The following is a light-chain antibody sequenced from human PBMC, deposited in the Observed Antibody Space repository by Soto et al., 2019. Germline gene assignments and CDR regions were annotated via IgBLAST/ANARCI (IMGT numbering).Light chain of an antibody. CDR3: QAYDYSLTAFV. Sequence: QSLLTQPPSVSGAPGQRVTISCTGNNSNLGAGYDVHWYQQLPGAAPKLVVFGNRNRPSGVPERFSGSKSGTSASLAITGLQAEDEADYYCQAYDYSLTAFVFGGGTKLTVL. CDR1: NSNLGAGYD. J-gene: IGLJ3*02. V-gene: IGLV1-40*01. CDR2: GNR.